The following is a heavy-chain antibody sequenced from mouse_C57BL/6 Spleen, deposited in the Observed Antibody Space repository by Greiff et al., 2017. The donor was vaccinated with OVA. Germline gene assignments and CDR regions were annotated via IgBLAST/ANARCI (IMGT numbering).Heavy chain of an antibody. V-gene: IGHV1-76*01. Sequence: VQLQQSGAELVRPGASVKLSCKASGYTFTDYYINWVKQRPGQGLEWIARIYPGSGNTYYNEKFKGKATLTAEKSSSTAYMQLSSLTSEDSAVYFCARKGPGAMDYWGQGTSVTVSS. CDR1: GYTFTDYY. J-gene: IGHJ4*01. D-gene: IGHD3-3*01. CDR3: ARKGPGAMDY. CDR2: IYPGSGNT.